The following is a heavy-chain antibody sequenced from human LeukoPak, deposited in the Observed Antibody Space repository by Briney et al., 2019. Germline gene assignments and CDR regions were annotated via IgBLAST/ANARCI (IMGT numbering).Heavy chain of an antibody. CDR3: ARVIAAAGDAFDI. V-gene: IGHV3-20*01. J-gene: IGHJ3*02. D-gene: IGHD6-13*01. CDR2: INWNGGST. Sequence: GGSLRLSCAASGFTVSSNYMSWVRQAPGKGLEWVSGINWNGGSTGYADSVKGRFTISRDNAKNSLYLQMNSLRAEDTALYHCARVIAAAGDAFDIWGQGTMVTVSS. CDR1: GFTVSSNY.